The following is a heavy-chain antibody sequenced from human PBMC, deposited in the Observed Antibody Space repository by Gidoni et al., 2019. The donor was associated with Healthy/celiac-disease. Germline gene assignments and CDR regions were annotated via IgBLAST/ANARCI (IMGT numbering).Heavy chain of an antibody. V-gene: IGHV4-39*01. J-gene: IGHJ4*02. CDR1: GGSISSSSYY. D-gene: IGHD6-6*01. CDR3: ARQKYSSSRYFDY. Sequence: QLQLQESGPGLVKPSETLSLTCTVSGGSISSSSYYWVWIRQPPGKGLEWIGSIYSSGSTYYNPSLKSRVTISVDTSKNQFSLKLSSVTAADTAVYYCARQKYSSSRYFDYWGQGTLVTVSS. CDR2: IYSSGST.